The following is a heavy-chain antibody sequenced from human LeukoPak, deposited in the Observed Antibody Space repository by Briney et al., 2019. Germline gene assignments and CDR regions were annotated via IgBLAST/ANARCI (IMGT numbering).Heavy chain of an antibody. CDR2: ISTNSAFI. CDR3: ARGVRIAVAGYIDY. V-gene: IGHV3-21*01. J-gene: IGHJ4*02. D-gene: IGHD6-19*01. Sequence: GGSLRLSCAASGFTFSNAWMSWVRQAPGKGLEWVSSISTNSAFIYYADSVKGRFTISRDNSKNTLYLQMNSLRAEDTAVYYCARGVRIAVAGYIDYWGQGTLVTVSS. CDR1: GFTFSNAW.